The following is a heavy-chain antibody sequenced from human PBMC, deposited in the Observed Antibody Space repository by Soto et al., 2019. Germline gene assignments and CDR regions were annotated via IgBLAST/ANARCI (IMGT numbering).Heavy chain of an antibody. Sequence: PSETLSLTCGVSGGSISSSTYYWGWIRQPPGKGLEWIGSIYYSGSTFYNPSLKSRVTISVDTSKNQFSMKLRSVTAAETAVYYCAREDIVVVPAYYYYGMDVWGQGTTVTVSS. CDR1: GGSISSSTYY. CDR3: AREDIVVVPAYYYYGMDV. D-gene: IGHD2-2*01. CDR2: IYYSGST. V-gene: IGHV4-39*02. J-gene: IGHJ6*02.